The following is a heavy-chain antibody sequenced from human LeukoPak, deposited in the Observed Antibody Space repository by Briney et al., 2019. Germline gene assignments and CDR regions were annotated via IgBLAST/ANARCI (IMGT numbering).Heavy chain of an antibody. Sequence: ASETLSLTCAVYGGSFSGYYWSWIRQPPGKGLEWIGEINHSGSTNYSPSLKSRVTISVDTSKNQFSLKLSSVTAADTAVYYCARAGGYCSGGSCPPYYYYGMDVWGQGTTVTVSS. V-gene: IGHV4-34*01. CDR3: ARAGGYCSGGSCPPYYYYGMDV. CDR1: GGSFSGYY. CDR2: INHSGST. D-gene: IGHD2-15*01. J-gene: IGHJ6*02.